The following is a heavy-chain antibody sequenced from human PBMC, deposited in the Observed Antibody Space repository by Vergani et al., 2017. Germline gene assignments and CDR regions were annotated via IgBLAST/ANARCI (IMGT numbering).Heavy chain of an antibody. V-gene: IGHV5-51*01. J-gene: IGHJ2*01. D-gene: IGHD6-13*01. CDR3: ARHGSSWSPYWYFDL. CDR2: IYPGDSDT. CDR1: GYSFTSYW. Sequence: EVQLVQSGAEVKKPGESLKISCKGSGYSFTSYWIGWVRQMPGKGLEWMGIIYPGDSDTRYSPSFQGQVTIPADKSISTAYLQWSSLKASDTAMYYCARHGSSWSPYWYFDLWGRGTLVTVSS.